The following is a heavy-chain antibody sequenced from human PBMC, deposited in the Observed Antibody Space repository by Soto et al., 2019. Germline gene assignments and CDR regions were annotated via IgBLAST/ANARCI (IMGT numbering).Heavy chain of an antibody. V-gene: IGHV3-7*01. CDR3: ARDRVVPAAIPSTSDY. D-gene: IGHD2-2*01. J-gene: IGHJ4*02. CDR1: GFTFSSYW. Sequence: PGGSLRLSCAASGFTFSSYWMSWVRQAPGKGLEWVANIKQDGSEKYYVDSVKGRFTISRDNAKNSLYLQMNSLRAEDTAVYYCARDRVVPAAIPSTSDYWGQGTLVTVSS. CDR2: IKQDGSEK.